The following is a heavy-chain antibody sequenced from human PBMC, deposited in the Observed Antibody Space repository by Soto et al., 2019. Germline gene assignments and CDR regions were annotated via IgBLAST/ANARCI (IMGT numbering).Heavy chain of an antibody. CDR1: GFTFSSYA. CDR2: ISSNGGST. J-gene: IGHJ5*02. CDR3: VKDRSGYSNWFDH. Sequence: GGSLRLSCSASGFTFSSYAMHWVRQAPGKGLEYVSAISSNGGSTYYADSVKGRFTISRDNSKNTLYLQMSSLRAEDTAVYYCVKDRSGYSNWFDHWGQGTLVTVSS. V-gene: IGHV3-64D*06. D-gene: IGHD5-18*01.